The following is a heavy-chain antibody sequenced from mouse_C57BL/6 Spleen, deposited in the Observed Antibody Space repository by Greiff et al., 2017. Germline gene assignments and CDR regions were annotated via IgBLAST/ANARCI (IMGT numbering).Heavy chain of an antibody. V-gene: IGHV1-9*01. CDR1: GYTFTGYW. CDR2: ILPGSGST. J-gene: IGHJ1*03. CDR3: ARRDYDGEGYGDFDV. Sequence: VQLQQSGAELMKPGASVKLSCKASGYTFTGYWIEWVKQRPGHGLEWIGEILPGSGSTNYNEKFKGKATFTADTSSNTAYMQLSSLTTEDSAIYYCARRDYDGEGYGDFDVWGTGTTVTVAS. D-gene: IGHD2-4*01.